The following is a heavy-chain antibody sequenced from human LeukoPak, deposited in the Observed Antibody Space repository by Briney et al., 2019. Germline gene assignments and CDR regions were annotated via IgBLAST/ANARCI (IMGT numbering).Heavy chain of an antibody. CDR2: IKQDGSEI. J-gene: IGHJ4*02. Sequence: GGSLRLSCAASGFTFSSYWMSWVRRAPGKELEWVANIKQDGSEIYYVDSVKGRFTISRDNAKNSLYLQMNSLRAEDTAVYYCVRDKLTGASRLDYWGQGTLLTVSS. CDR1: GFTFSSYW. V-gene: IGHV3-7*03. D-gene: IGHD7-27*01. CDR3: VRDKLTGASRLDY.